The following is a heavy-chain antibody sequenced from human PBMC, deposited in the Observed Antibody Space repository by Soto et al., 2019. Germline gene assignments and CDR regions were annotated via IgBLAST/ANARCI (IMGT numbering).Heavy chain of an antibody. CDR3: ARGGVATFYFDY. J-gene: IGHJ4*02. CDR2: IVPIFETG. CDR1: GGSFSTYT. D-gene: IGHD2-21*02. Sequence: RASVKVSCKASGGSFSTYTINWVRQAPGHGLEWMGGIVPIFETGNYAQKFQGRVKITANASTSTAYMELSSLTSEDTAVYYCARGGVATFYFDYWGQGTLVTVSS. V-gene: IGHV1-69*13.